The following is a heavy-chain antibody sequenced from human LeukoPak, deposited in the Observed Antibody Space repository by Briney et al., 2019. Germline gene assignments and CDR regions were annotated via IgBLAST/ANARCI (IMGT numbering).Heavy chain of an antibody. CDR1: GFTFSSYW. D-gene: IGHD3-16*01. V-gene: IGHV3-74*01. CDR3: ARDYDYVWGSHSYNWFDP. J-gene: IGHJ5*02. Sequence: GGSLRLSCAASGFTFSSYWMHWVRQAPGKGLVWVSRINSDGSSTSYADSVKGRFTISRGNAKNTLYLQMNSLRAEDTAVYYCARDYDYVWGSHSYNWFDPWGQGALVTVSS. CDR2: INSDGSST.